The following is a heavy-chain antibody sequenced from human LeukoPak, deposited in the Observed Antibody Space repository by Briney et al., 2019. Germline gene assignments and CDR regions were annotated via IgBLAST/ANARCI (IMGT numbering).Heavy chain of an antibody. Sequence: PSETLSLTCTVSGGSISSYYWSWIRQPPGKGLEWIGYIYYSGSTNYNPSLKSRVTISVDKSKNQFSLKLSSVTAADTAVYYCARVKWDPEAYNWFDPWGQGTLVTVSS. J-gene: IGHJ5*02. V-gene: IGHV4-59*08. CDR3: ARVKWDPEAYNWFDP. D-gene: IGHD1-26*01. CDR2: IYYSGST. CDR1: GGSISSYY.